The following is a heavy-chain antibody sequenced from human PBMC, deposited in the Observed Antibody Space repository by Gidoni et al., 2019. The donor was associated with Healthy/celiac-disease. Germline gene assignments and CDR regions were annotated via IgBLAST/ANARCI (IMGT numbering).Heavy chain of an antibody. CDR2: ISSSSSTI. CDR1: GLTFSSYS. V-gene: IGHV3-48*01. Sequence: EVQLVESGGGLVQPGGSLRLSCAASGLTFSSYSMNWVRQAPGKGLEWVSYISSSSSTIYYADSVKGRFTISRDNAKNSLYLQMNSLRAEDTAVYYCATDGYCSGGSCYSSVDYWGQGTLVTVSS. D-gene: IGHD2-15*01. J-gene: IGHJ4*02. CDR3: ATDGYCSGGSCYSSVDY.